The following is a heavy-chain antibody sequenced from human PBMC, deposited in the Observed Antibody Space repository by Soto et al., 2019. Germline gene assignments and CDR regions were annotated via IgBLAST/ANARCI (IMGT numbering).Heavy chain of an antibody. D-gene: IGHD5-18*01. CDR3: ANSEYSRYKNIDV. V-gene: IGHV3-30*18. CDR2: ISYDGSIK. CDR1: GFTFRCYG. J-gene: IGHJ6*02. Sequence: GGSLRLSCAASGFTFRCYGMHWVRQAPGRGLEWVALISYDGSIKYYADSVRGRFTISRDNSKNTLYLQMNSLRAEDTAVYYCANSEYSRYKNIDVWGQGTTVTVSS.